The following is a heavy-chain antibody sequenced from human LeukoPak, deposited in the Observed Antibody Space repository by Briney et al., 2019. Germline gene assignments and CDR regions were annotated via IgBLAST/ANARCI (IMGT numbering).Heavy chain of an antibody. Sequence: SVKVSCKASGGTFSSYAISWVRQAPGQGLEWMGGIIPIFGTANYAQKFQGRVTITADESTSTAYMELSSLRSEDTAVYYCARNGRGVTIFGVVIGSGYFDYWGQGTLVTVSS. V-gene: IGHV1-69*13. CDR2: IIPIFGTA. CDR1: GGTFSSYA. J-gene: IGHJ4*02. D-gene: IGHD3-3*01. CDR3: ARNGRGVTIFGVVIGSGYFDY.